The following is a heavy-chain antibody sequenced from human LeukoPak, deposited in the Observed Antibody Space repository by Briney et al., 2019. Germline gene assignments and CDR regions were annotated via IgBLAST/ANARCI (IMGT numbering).Heavy chain of an antibody. CDR1: GFTFGDYA. V-gene: IGHV3-9*03. D-gene: IGHD1-26*01. J-gene: IGHJ4*02. CDR3: AKGRGGSYNNPFDY. CDR2: INWNSGSI. Sequence: GGSLRLSCAASGFTFGDYAMHWVRQAPGKGLEWVSGINWNSGSIGYADSVKGRFTISRDNAKNSLYLQMSGLRADDMALYYCAKGRGGSYNNPFDYLGQGTLVTVSS.